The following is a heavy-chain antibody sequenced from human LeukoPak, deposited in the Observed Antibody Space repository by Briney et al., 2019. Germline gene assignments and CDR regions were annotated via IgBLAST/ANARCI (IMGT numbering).Heavy chain of an antibody. CDR1: GGSFSGYY. CDR3: ARGQRWELLSYYFDY. CDR2: INHSGST. J-gene: IGHJ4*02. Sequence: PSETLSLTCAVYGGSFSGYYWSWIRQPPGKGLEWIGEINHSGSTNYKPSLKSRVTISVDTSKNQFSLKLSSVTAADTAVYYCARGQRWELLSYYFDYWGQGTLVTVSS. D-gene: IGHD1-26*01. V-gene: IGHV4-34*01.